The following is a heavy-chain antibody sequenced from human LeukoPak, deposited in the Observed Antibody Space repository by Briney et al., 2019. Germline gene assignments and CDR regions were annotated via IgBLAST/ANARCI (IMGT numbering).Heavy chain of an antibody. CDR3: ANEIRPNDY. CDR2: ISISGDTT. Sequence: GGSLRLSCAASGFTFSSYAMTWVRQAPGKGLEWVSAISISGDTTYYADAVKGRFTISRDNSKNTVYLQMNSLRAEDTAVYYCANEIRPNDYWGQGTLVTVSS. D-gene: IGHD4-17*01. J-gene: IGHJ4*02. V-gene: IGHV3-23*01. CDR1: GFTFSSYA.